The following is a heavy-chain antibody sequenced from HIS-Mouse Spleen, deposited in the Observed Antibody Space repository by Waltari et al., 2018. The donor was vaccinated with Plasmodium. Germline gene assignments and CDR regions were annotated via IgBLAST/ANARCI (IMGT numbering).Heavy chain of an antibody. V-gene: IGHV3-30*18. CDR3: AKDRRSSSWYVDY. Sequence: QVQLVESGGGVVQPGRSLRLSCAASGFTFSCYGMHWVRQAPGKGVVFVAMISYSGINKYYADSGKDRFTISRYNSKNTLYLQMNGLRAEDTAVYYCAKDRRSSSWYVDYWGQGTLVTVSS. J-gene: IGHJ4*02. CDR1: GFTFSCYG. CDR2: ISYSGINK. D-gene: IGHD6-13*01.